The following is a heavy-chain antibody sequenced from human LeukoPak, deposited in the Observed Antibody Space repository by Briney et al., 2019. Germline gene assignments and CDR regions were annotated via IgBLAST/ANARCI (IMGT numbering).Heavy chain of an antibody. Sequence: GGSLRLSRAASGFTFSTYWMHWGRQAPGKGRVWVSRLSGVGSRSIYAKSVKGRFTVSRDNATNKIYLQMNSMSDEDTAVYYCTRSTSLGGRHWGFDYWGPGDLVTVSS. J-gene: IGHJ4*02. V-gene: IGHV3-74*01. D-gene: IGHD1-26*01. CDR1: GFTFSTYW. CDR3: TRSTSLGGRHWGFDY. CDR2: LSGVGSRS.